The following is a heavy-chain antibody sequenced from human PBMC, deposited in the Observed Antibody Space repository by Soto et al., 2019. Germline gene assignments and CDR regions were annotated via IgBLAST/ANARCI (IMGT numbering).Heavy chain of an antibody. Sequence: GGSLRLSCAAAGFTFSSYSMNWVRQAPGKGLEWVSSISSSSSYIYYADSVKGRFTISRDNAKNSLYLQMNSLRAEDTAVYYCARGLSQRTGIAAAGYWGQGTLVTVSS. V-gene: IGHV3-21*01. CDR1: GFTFSSYS. CDR2: ISSSSSYI. D-gene: IGHD6-13*01. J-gene: IGHJ4*02. CDR3: ARGLSQRTGIAAAGY.